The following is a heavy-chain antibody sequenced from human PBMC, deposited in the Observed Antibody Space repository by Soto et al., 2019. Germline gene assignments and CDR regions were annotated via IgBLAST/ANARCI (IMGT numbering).Heavy chain of an antibody. CDR3: ARDAYISGYYHFYY. J-gene: IGHJ4*02. D-gene: IGHD6-19*01. V-gene: IGHV3-74*01. CDR2: IHFDGSTT. CDR1: GFTFSSYW. Sequence: EVQLVESGGGLVQPGGSLRLSCAASGFTFSSYWMHWVRQVPGKGLVWVSRIHFDGSTTHYADSVKGRFTISRDNAKNTLSLQMNSLRAEDTAVYYCARDAYISGYYHFYYWGQGTLVTVSS.